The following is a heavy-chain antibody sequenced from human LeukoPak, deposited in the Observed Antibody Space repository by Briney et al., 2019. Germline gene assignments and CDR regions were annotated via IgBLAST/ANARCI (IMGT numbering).Heavy chain of an antibody. D-gene: IGHD5-18*01. CDR3: ARHDSFIPY. CDR2: ISDTGRRT. Sequence: GRSLRLSCAASGFTFSDYAMSWVRQAAGKGLEWVSGISDTGRRTYYTDSVKGRFTISRDDSKKTVYLQMKTLTAEDTAIYFCARHDSFIPYWGQGTLVTVSS. V-gene: IGHV3-23*01. J-gene: IGHJ4*02. CDR1: GFTFSDYA.